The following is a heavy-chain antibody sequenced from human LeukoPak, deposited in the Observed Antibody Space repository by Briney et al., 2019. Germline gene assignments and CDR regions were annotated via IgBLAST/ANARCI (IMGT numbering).Heavy chain of an antibody. CDR3: ARRSIVGATDWFDP. V-gene: IGHV4-59*01. CDR1: GGSISSYY. D-gene: IGHD1-26*01. CDR2: IYYSGST. Sequence: PSETLSLTCTVSGGSISSYYWSWIRQPPGKGLEWIGYIYYSGSTNYNPSLKSRVTVSVDTSKNQFSLKLSSVTAADTAVYYCARRSIVGATDWFDPWGQGTLVTVSS. J-gene: IGHJ5*02.